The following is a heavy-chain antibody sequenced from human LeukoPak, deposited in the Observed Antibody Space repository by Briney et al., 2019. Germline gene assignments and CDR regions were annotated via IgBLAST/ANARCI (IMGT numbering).Heavy chain of an antibody. Sequence: PGGSLRLSCAASGFTFSSHAMIWVRQAPGEGLEWVASIKGDGSEKYYVDSVKGRFTISRDNAKNSLYLQMNSLRAEDTAVYFCARDRGWRSGGYYLYYFDFWGQGTLVTVSS. J-gene: IGHJ4*02. CDR3: ARDRGWRSGGYYLYYFDF. CDR1: GFTFSSHA. V-gene: IGHV3-7*01. CDR2: IKGDGSEK. D-gene: IGHD3-22*01.